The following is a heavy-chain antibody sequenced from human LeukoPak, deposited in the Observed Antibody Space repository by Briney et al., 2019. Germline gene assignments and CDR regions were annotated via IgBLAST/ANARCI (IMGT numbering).Heavy chain of an antibody. CDR1: GFTFSSYS. J-gene: IGHJ4*02. D-gene: IGHD3-10*02. Sequence: SGGSLRLSCAASGFTFSSYSIDWVRQAPGKGLEWLSYIGPGPSHTYYADSVRGRFVISRDDAKSSLYLQMSSLRAEDTAVYYCARDYVTMAPDYGGLGTLVTVSS. CDR2: IGPGPSHT. CDR3: ARDYVTMAPDY. V-gene: IGHV3-21*01.